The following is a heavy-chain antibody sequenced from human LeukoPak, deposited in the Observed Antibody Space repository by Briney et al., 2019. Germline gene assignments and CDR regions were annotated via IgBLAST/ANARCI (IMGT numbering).Heavy chain of an antibody. V-gene: IGHV3-7*03. CDR1: GFSFSSFW. J-gene: IGHJ4*02. CDR2: IKEDGSEK. D-gene: IGHD2-15*01. Sequence: GGSLRLSCAASGFSFSSFWLSWVRQAPEKGLEWVANIKEDGSEKYYVDSVKGRFTISRDSAKKSLYLQMSSLRAEDTAVYYCAYSRSSLAAGYWGQGTPVTVSS. CDR3: AYSRSSLAAGY.